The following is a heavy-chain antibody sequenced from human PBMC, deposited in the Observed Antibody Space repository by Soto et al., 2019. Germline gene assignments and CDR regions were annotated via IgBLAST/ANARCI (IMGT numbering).Heavy chain of an antibody. J-gene: IGHJ3*02. V-gene: IGHV1-69*12. CDR3: ARGLYDDSSGNPPFGAFDI. Sequence: QVQLVQSGAEVKKPGSSVKVPCKASGGTFSSYAISWVRQAPGQGLEWMGGIIPIFGTANYAQKFQGRVTITADESTSTAYMELSSLRSEDTAVYDCARGLYDDSSGNPPFGAFDIWGQGTMVTVSS. CDR2: IIPIFGTA. CDR1: GGTFSSYA. D-gene: IGHD3-22*01.